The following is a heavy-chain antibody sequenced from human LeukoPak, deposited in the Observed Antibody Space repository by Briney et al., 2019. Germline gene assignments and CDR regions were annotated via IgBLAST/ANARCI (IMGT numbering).Heavy chain of an antibody. V-gene: IGHV4-4*02. CDR1: GGSISSSNW. J-gene: IGHJ4*02. CDR2: IYHSGST. CDR3: AREEAYDSSGYYFY. D-gene: IGHD3-22*01. Sequence: SETLSLTCAVSGGSISSSNWWSWVRQPPGKGLEWIGEIYHSGSTNYNPSLKSRVTISVDKSKNQFSLKLSSVTAADTAVYYCAREEAYDSSGYYFYWGQGTLVTVSS.